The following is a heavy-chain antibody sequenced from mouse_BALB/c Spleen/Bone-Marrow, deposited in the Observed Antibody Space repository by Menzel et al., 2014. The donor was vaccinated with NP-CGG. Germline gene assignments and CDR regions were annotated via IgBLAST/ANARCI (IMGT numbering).Heavy chain of an antibody. CDR3: ARGGSSPAWFAY. CDR1: GYTFTTHW. V-gene: IGHV1-61*01. Sequence: QVQLQQSGAELVRPGASVKLSCKASGYTFTTHWVNWIKQRPGQGLVWIGRIDPSDNETHYNQKFKDKAMLTVDKSSNTAYMQLSSLTSEDSAVYYCARGGSSPAWFAYWGQGTLVTVSA. J-gene: IGHJ3*01. D-gene: IGHD1-1*01. CDR2: IDPSDNET.